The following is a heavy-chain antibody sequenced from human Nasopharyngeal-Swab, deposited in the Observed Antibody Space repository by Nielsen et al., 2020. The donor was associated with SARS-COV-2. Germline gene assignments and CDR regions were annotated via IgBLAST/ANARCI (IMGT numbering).Heavy chain of an antibody. D-gene: IGHD6-19*01. CDR2: IIPIFGTA. CDR3: ARDESWAVAGGDAFDI. CDR1: GGTFSSYA. Sequence: SVKVSCKASGGTFSSYAISWVRQAPGQGLEWMGGIIPIFGTANYAQKLQGRVTMTTDTSTSTAYMELRSLRSDDTAVYYCARDESWAVAGGDAFDIWGQGTMVTVSS. V-gene: IGHV1-69*05. J-gene: IGHJ3*02.